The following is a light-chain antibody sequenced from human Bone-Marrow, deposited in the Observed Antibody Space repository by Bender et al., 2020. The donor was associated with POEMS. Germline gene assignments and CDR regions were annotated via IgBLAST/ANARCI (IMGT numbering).Light chain of an antibody. CDR1: NIGIYT. J-gene: IGLJ1*01. V-gene: IGLV3-21*02. Sequence: SYVLTQPPSVSVAPGQTARMTCGGTNIGIYTVQWYQQRPGQAPVLVVYDDNNRPSGIPERISGSKSGNTASLTISGLQADDEADYYCSSYVVSSIEYVFGTGTTVTV. CDR3: SSYVVSSIEYV. CDR2: DDN.